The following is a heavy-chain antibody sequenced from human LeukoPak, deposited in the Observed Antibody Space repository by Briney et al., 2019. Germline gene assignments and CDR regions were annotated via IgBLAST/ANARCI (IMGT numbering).Heavy chain of an antibody. CDR2: INPNSGGT. D-gene: IGHD3-16*01. Sequence: ASVKASCKASGYTFTGYYMHWVRQAPGQGLEWMGWINPNSGGTNYAQKFQGRVTMTRDTSISTAYMELSRLRSDDTAVYYCARAKVGGVPNWFDPWGQGTLVTVSS. V-gene: IGHV1-2*02. CDR1: GYTFTGYY. CDR3: ARAKVGGVPNWFDP. J-gene: IGHJ5*02.